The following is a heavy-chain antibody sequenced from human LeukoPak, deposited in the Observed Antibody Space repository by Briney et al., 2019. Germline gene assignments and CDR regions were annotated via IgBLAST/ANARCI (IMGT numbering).Heavy chain of an antibody. CDR1: GDSVSSNSAA. CDR3: ARDRPCIAARRFGCYFDY. Sequence: QTLSLTCAISGDSVSSNSAAWNWIRQSPSRGLEWLGRTYYRSKWYNDYAVSVKSRITINPDTSKNQFSLQLNSVTPEDTAVYYCARDRPCIAARRFGCYFDYWGQGTLVTVSS. V-gene: IGHV6-1*01. CDR2: TYYRSKWYN. D-gene: IGHD6-6*01. J-gene: IGHJ4*02.